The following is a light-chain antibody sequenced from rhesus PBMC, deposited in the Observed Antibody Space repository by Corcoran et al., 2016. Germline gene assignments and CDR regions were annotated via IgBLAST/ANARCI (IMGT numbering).Light chain of an antibody. CDR1: QSISSW. CDR3: QQYSSSPLT. Sequence: DIQMTQSPSSLSASVGDTVTITCRASQSISSWLAWYQQNPGKAPKILIYKASSVQSGVPSRFSGSGSGTDFTLTISILQSEDFATYYCQQYSSSPLTFGGGTKVELK. J-gene: IGKJ4*01. V-gene: IGKV1-22*01. CDR2: KAS.